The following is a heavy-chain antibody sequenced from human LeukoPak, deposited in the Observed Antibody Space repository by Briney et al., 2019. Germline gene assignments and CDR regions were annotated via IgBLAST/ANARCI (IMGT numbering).Heavy chain of an antibody. V-gene: IGHV3-9*01. J-gene: IGHJ4*02. Sequence: PGGSLRLSCAASGFTFDDYAMHWVRQAPGKGLEWVSGTSWNSGSIGYADSVKGRFTISRDNAKNSLYLQMNSLRAEDTALYYCAGIAAAGTGYWGQGTLVTVSS. D-gene: IGHD6-13*01. CDR3: AGIAAAGTGY. CDR1: GFTFDDYA. CDR2: TSWNSGSI.